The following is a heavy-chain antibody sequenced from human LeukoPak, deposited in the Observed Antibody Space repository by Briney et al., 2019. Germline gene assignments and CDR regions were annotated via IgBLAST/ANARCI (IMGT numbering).Heavy chain of an antibody. D-gene: IGHD3-22*01. Sequence: PGGSLRLSCAASGFTFSSYAMSWVRQAPGKGLEWVSGISASGGSTYDADSVQGRFTISRDNSKNTLYLQMNSLRAEDTAVYYCAKGDFGYYDSSGYLDYWGQGTLVTVSS. J-gene: IGHJ4*02. CDR2: ISASGGST. CDR1: GFTFSSYA. CDR3: AKGDFGYYDSSGYLDY. V-gene: IGHV3-23*01.